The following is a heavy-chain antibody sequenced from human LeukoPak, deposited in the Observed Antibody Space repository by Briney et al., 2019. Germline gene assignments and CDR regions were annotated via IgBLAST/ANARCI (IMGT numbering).Heavy chain of an antibody. D-gene: IGHD3-22*01. CDR2: IWYDGSNI. CDR1: GISFSSHG. Sequence: GGSLRLSCAASGISFSSHGMHWVRQAPGKGLEWVAVIWYDGSNIYYADSVKGRFPISRDNSKNTLYLQMNSLRAEDTALYYCAGARNDYDSNGFSFLDYWGQGTLVTVSS. J-gene: IGHJ4*02. CDR3: AGARNDYDSNGFSFLDY. V-gene: IGHV3-33*01.